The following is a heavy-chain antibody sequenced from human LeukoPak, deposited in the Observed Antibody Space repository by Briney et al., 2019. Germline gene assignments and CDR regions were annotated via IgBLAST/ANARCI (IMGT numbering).Heavy chain of an antibody. CDR2: INPTGGST. D-gene: IGHD3-16*01. CDR1: GYTFTSYY. V-gene: IGHV1-46*01. CDR3: ARSRGMITFGGDY. J-gene: IGHJ4*02. Sequence: ASVKVSCKASGYTFTSYYMHWVRQAPGQGLEWMGLINPTGGSTGYAQKFQGRVTMTRDMSTSTDYMELSSLRSDDTAVYYCARSRGMITFGGDYWGQGTLVTVSS.